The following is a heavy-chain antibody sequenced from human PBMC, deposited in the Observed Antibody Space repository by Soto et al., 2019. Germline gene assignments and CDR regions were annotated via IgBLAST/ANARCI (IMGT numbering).Heavy chain of an antibody. CDR3: ARGNRYYDFWSGYYYTWFDT. D-gene: IGHD3-3*01. Sequence: PSETLSLTCTVSVGSISSYYWSWIRQPPGKGLEWIGYIYYSGSANETPALKSRLHISVDTFKHQFALNTRSVTAADTAVYYCARGNRYYDFWSGYYYTWFDTWGQGPLVTLSS. V-gene: IGHV4-59*01. J-gene: IGHJ5*02. CDR1: VGSISSYY. CDR2: IYYSGSA.